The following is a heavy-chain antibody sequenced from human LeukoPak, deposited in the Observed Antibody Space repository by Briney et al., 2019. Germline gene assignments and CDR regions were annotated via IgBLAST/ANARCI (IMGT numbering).Heavy chain of an antibody. D-gene: IGHD5-24*01. CDR1: AFTFSSSA. CDR2: ISGSGGST. CDR3: ARRRDGYNPELDY. Sequence: GGSLRLSCAASAFTFSSSAMSWVRQAPGKGLEWVSAISGSGGSTHYADSLKGRFTVSRDNSKNTLYLQMDSLTTEDTALYYCARRRDGYNPELDYWGQGTLVTVSS. J-gene: IGHJ4*02. V-gene: IGHV3-23*01.